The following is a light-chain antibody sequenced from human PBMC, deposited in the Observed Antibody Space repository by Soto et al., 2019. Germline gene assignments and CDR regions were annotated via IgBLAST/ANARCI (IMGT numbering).Light chain of an antibody. CDR3: MQGTHWPLTYQFT. CDR1: QSLVYSDGNTY. J-gene: IGKJ3*01. CDR2: KVS. V-gene: IGKV2-30*01. Sequence: DVVMTQSPLSLPVTLGQPASISCRSCQSLVYSDGNTYFNLFQQRPGQSPRRLICKVSNRDSGGPDRFSGSGSGTDFTLTISRVEAEDVGVYYCMQGTHWPLTYQFTFGPGTKVDI.